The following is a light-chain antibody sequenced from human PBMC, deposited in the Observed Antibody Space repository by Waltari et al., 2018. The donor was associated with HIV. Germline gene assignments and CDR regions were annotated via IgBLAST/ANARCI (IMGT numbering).Light chain of an antibody. CDR1: QSISSY. V-gene: IGKV1-39*01. Sequence: DIQMPQSPSSLSASVVDRVTITCRASQSISSYLNWYQQKPGKAPKLLIYAASSLQSGVPSRFSGSGSGTDCTLSISSLQPEDFATYYCQQSYSTPYTFGQGTKLEIK. CDR3: QQSYSTPYT. CDR2: AAS. J-gene: IGKJ2*01.